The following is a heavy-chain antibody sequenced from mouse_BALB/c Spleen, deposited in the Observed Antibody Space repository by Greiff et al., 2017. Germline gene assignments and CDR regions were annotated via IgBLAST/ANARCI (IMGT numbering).Heavy chain of an antibody. V-gene: IGHV5-9*03. J-gene: IGHJ4*01. D-gene: IGHD1-1*01. Sequence: EVKLMESGGGLVKPGGSLKLSCAASGFTFSSYTMSWVRQTPEKRLEWVATISSGGGNTYYPDSVKGRFTISRDNAKNNLYLQMSSLRSEDTALYYCARGYYGSSYAMDYWGQGTSVTVSS. CDR3: ARGYYGSSYAMDY. CDR2: ISSGGGNT. CDR1: GFTFSSYT.